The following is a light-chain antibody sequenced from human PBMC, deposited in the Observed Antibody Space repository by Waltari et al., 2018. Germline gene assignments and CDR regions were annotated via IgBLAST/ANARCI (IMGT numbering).Light chain of an antibody. CDR1: ESVSSN. Sequence: EIVMTQSPATLSVSPGERATLSCRASESVSSNVAWYQQKPGQAPRLLINGASTRATGVPAKCRGSGSGTDFTLTISSLQSEDFAVYYCQQYYHWVAFGGGTWVQIK. V-gene: IGKV3-15*01. CDR3: QQYYHWVA. CDR2: GAS. J-gene: IGKJ4*01.